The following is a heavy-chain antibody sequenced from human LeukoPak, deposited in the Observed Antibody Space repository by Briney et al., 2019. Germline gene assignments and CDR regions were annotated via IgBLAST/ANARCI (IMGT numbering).Heavy chain of an antibody. CDR3: ARDPGSGYFL. Sequence: KPGGSLRLSCVGSGFTFRSHAMSWVRQAPGKGLEWVSSISSSSSYIYYADSVKGRFTISRDNAKNSLYLQMNGLRAEDAAVYYCARDPGSGYFLWGQGTTVTVSS. V-gene: IGHV3-21*01. CDR1: GFTFRSHA. J-gene: IGHJ6*02. CDR2: ISSSSSYI. D-gene: IGHD3-3*01.